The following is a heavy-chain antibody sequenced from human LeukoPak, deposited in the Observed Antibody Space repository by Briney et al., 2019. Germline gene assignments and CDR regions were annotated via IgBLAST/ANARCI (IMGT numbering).Heavy chain of an antibody. CDR2: ISYDGSNK. J-gene: IGHJ6*02. CDR3: AKDRRIMSSVYGMDV. CDR1: EFTFSSYA. V-gene: IGHV3-30-3*01. Sequence: GGSLRLSCAASEFTFSSYAMHWVRQAPGKGLEWVAVISYDGSNKYCADSVKGRFTISRDNSKNTLYLQMNSLRAEDTAVYYCAKDRRIMSSVYGMDVWGQGTTVTVSS. D-gene: IGHD2-15*01.